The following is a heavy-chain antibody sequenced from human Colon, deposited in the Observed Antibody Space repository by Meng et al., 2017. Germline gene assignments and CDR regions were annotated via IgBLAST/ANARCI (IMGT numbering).Heavy chain of an antibody. CDR1: GASITKKNYY. CDR2: IYYTEAT. V-gene: IGHV4-39*07. CDR3: VSRIGGSSETDF. J-gene: IGHJ1*01. Sequence: PPHESGTGLVKPSETLSLSCTVSGASITKKNYYWVWIRQPPGKGLEWIGNIYYTEATYYNPSLKGRVTISLDTSKNQFSLNLNAVTAADTAVYYCVSRIGGSSETDFWGQGTLVTVSS. D-gene: IGHD1-26*01.